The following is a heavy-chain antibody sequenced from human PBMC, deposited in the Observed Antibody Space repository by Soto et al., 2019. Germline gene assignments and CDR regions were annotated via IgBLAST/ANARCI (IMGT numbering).Heavy chain of an antibody. Sequence: ASVQVSCKASGYTFTSYVLHWVRQAPGQSFEWMGWINAGNGNTKYSRRFQGRVTVTRDTSASTVYMELSSLRSEDTAVYYCARDHISAVSSGWYDYWGQGTLVTVSS. D-gene: IGHD6-19*01. CDR1: GYTFTSYV. V-gene: IGHV1-3*01. CDR3: ARDHISAVSSGWYDY. J-gene: IGHJ4*02. CDR2: INAGNGNT.